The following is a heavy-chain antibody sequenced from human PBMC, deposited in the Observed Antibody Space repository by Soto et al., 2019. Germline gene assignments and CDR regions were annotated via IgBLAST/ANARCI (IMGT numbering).Heavy chain of an antibody. D-gene: IGHD3-10*01. J-gene: IGHJ5*02. CDR1: GGSISSSSYY. CDR2: IYYSGST. V-gene: IGHV4-39*01. CDR3: ARGDGLWFGGTWFDP. Sequence: PSETLSLTCTVSGGSISSSSYYWGWIRQPPGKGLEWIGSIYYSGSTYYNPSLKSRVTISVDTSKNQFSLKLSSVTAADTAVYYCARGDGLWFGGTWFDPWGQGTLVTVSS.